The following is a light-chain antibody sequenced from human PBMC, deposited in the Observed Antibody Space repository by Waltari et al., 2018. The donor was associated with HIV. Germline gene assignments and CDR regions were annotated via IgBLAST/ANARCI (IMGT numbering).Light chain of an antibody. CDR1: QSIGNN. V-gene: IGKV3-15*01. J-gene: IGKJ5*01. Sequence: EIVVPQSPVTLSVSPGQRATLSCRSSQSIGNNLAWYQQIPGQPPRLLIYGGSTRATGIPDRFSGSGSGAQFTLTIDGLQSEDFAVYYCQQYNVRPPVTFGQGTRLDIK. CDR2: GGS. CDR3: QQYNVRPPVT.